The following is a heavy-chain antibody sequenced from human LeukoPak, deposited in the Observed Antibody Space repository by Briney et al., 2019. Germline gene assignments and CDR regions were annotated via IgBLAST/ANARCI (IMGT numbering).Heavy chain of an antibody. CDR1: GGPISSYY. J-gene: IGHJ4*02. Sequence: SETLSLTCTVSGGPISSYYWSWIRQPPGKGLEWIGYIYYSGSTNYNPSLKSRVTISVDTSKNQFSLKLSSVTAADTAVYYCASGYYKSHLDYWGQGTLVTVSS. CDR3: ASGYYKSHLDY. V-gene: IGHV4-59*08. CDR2: IYYSGST. D-gene: IGHD3-22*01.